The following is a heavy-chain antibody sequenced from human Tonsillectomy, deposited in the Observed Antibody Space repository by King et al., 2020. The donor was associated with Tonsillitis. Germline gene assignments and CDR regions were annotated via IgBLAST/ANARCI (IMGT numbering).Heavy chain of an antibody. CDR2: IYYTGST. Sequence: VQLQESGPGLVKPSQTLSLTCTVSGGSISSNDYYWSWIGQPPGKGLEWIGYIYYTGSTHYSPSLKSRATISADTSKNQFSLKLSSVTAADTAVYYCAKMRGLNVFDFWGQGTMVTVSS. J-gene: IGHJ3*01. D-gene: IGHD3-16*01. CDR1: GGSISSNDYY. CDR3: AKMRGLNVFDF. V-gene: IGHV4-30-4*01.